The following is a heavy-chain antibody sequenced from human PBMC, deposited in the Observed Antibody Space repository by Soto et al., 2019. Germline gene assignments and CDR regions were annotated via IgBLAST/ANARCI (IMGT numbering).Heavy chain of an antibody. CDR3: ARDPDSSTWFDP. J-gene: IGHJ5*02. CDR1: GFTFSSYG. Sequence: QVQLVESGGGVVQPGRSLRLSCAASGFTFSSYGMHWVRQAPGKGLEWVAVIWYDGSNKYYADSVKGRFTISRDNSKNTLYLQMNSLRAEDTAVYYCARDPDSSTWFDPWGQGTLVTVSS. V-gene: IGHV3-33*01. D-gene: IGHD3-22*01. CDR2: IWYDGSNK.